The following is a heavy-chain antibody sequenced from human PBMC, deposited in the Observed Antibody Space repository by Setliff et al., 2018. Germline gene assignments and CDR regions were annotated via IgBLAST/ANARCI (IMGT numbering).Heavy chain of an antibody. Sequence: GGSLRLSCEASGFTFSSYWMSWVRQAPGKGLEWVANINQDGSGKYYVDSVKGRFTISRDNAKNSLYLQMNSPRAEDTAVYYCATYKRSSSFEYWGQGSLVTVSS. CDR3: ATYKRSSSFEY. CDR1: GFTFSSYW. J-gene: IGHJ4*02. CDR2: INQDGSGK. D-gene: IGHD6-6*01. V-gene: IGHV3-7*03.